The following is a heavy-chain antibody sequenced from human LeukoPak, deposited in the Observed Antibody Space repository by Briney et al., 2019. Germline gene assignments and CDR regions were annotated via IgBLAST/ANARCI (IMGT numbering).Heavy chain of an antibody. CDR3: ARDNKRLRSYGYVCAFDI. CDR2: IIAIFGTA. D-gene: IGHD5-18*01. J-gene: IGHJ3*02. Sequence: SVKVSCKASGGTLSRFAISWVRQAPGQGLEWMGGIIAIFGTANYAQKFQGRVTITADESTGTAYMELNSLRSEDTAVYYCARDNKRLRSYGYVCAFDIWGQGTMVTVSS. V-gene: IGHV1-69*13. CDR1: GGTLSRFA.